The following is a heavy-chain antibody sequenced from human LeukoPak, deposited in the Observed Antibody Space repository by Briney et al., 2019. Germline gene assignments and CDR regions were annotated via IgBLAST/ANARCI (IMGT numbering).Heavy chain of an antibody. Sequence: DRSLRLSCAASLFTFHDYAMHWLRQAPGKGLEWVSGISWNSGSIGYADSVKGRFTISRDNAKNSLYLQMNSLRAEDTALYYCAKGQYYYDSSGYYHGYWGQGTLVTVSS. V-gene: IGHV3-9*01. CDR3: AKGQYYYDSSGYYHGY. J-gene: IGHJ4*02. CDR2: ISWNSGSI. CDR1: LFTFHDYA. D-gene: IGHD3-22*01.